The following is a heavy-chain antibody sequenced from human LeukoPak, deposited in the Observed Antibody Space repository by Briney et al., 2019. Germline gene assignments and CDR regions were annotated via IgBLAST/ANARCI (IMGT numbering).Heavy chain of an antibody. Sequence: ASVKVSCKASGYTFTGYYMHWVRQAPGQGLEWMGWISAYNGNTNYAQKLQGRVTMTTDTSTSTAYMELRSLRSDDTAVYYCARVDYGDYDLGAFDIWGQGTMVTVSS. J-gene: IGHJ3*02. CDR2: ISAYNGNT. CDR3: ARVDYGDYDLGAFDI. V-gene: IGHV1-18*04. D-gene: IGHD4-17*01. CDR1: GYTFTGYY.